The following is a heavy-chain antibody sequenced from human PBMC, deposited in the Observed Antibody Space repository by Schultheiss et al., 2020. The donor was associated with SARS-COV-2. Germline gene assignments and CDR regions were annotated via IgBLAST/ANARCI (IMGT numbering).Heavy chain of an antibody. D-gene: IGHD1-1*01. CDR2: ISYDGSNK. V-gene: IGHV3-30-3*01. CDR1: GFTFSSYA. J-gene: IGHJ5*02. Sequence: GGSLRLSCAASGFTFSSYAMHWVRQAPGKGLEWVAVISYDGSNKYYADSVKGRFTISTDNSKNTLYLQMNSLRAEDTAVYYCARSGTLYNWFDPWGQGTLITVAS. CDR3: ARSGTLYNWFDP.